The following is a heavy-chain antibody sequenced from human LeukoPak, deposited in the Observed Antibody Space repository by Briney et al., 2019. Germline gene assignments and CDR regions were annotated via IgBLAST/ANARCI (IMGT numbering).Heavy chain of an antibody. CDR3: ARADSSGYLNYGMDV. CDR2: IYTSGST. J-gene: IGHJ6*02. D-gene: IGHD3-22*01. CDR1: VGSISSGSDY. Sequence: SQTLSLTCTVSVGSISSGSDYWSWIRQPAGEGLEWHGRIYTSGSTNYNPSLKSRVTISVDMSKNQCSLKLSSVTAADTAVYYCARADSSGYLNYGMDVWGQGTTVTVSS. V-gene: IGHV4-61*02.